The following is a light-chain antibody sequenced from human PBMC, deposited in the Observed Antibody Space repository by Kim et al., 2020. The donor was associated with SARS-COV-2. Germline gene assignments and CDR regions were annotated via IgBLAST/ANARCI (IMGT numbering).Light chain of an antibody. CDR1: SSNIGAGFD. CDR3: QSYDNTLSGGV. CDR2: GNT. Sequence: QTITTSCTGSSSNIGAGFDVHWYQKLPGTAPKLLTYGNTNRPSGVPDRFSASKSGTSASLAISGLQSEDEADYYGQSYDNTLSGGVFGGGTQLTVL. J-gene: IGLJ3*02. V-gene: IGLV1-40*01.